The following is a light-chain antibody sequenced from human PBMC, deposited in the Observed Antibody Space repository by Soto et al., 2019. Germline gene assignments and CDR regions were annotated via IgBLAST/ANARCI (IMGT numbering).Light chain of an antibody. V-gene: IGKV1-39*01. CDR3: QPTYSTPWT. CDR2: GAS. CDR1: QGISDY. J-gene: IGKJ1*01. Sequence: DVQTTQSPSAVSASVGDIVDIIFRASQGISDYLAWFQQKPGKARHRLIYGASSLQSGVTSRFSGRRSGTDFTITISSLVPEDFATYYCQPTYSTPWTFGPVTKVEIK.